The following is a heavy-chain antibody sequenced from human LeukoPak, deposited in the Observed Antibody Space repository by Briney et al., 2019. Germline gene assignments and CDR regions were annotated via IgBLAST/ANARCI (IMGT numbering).Heavy chain of an antibody. V-gene: IGHV4-59*01. CDR3: ARGPDYSNYIYYYGMDV. CDR1: GGSISSYY. CDR2: IYYSGST. Sequence: SETLSLTCIVSGGSISSYYWSWIRQPPGKGLEWIGYIYYSGSTNYNPSLKSRVTISVDTSKNQFSLNLSSVTAADTAVYYCARGPDYSNYIYYYGMDVWGQGTTVTVSS. D-gene: IGHD4-11*01. J-gene: IGHJ6*02.